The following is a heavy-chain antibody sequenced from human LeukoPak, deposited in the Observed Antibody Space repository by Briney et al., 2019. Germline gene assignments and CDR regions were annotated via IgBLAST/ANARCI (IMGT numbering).Heavy chain of an antibody. J-gene: IGHJ3*02. Sequence: AGGSLRLSCAASGFTFNSYALSWVRQAPGKGLEWVSAISDGGGSTYYADSVKGRFTISRDNSKNMVYRRMNSLRVEDTAVYYCAKDLDGYGGLRGDAFDIWGQGTMVIVSS. CDR1: GFTFNSYA. V-gene: IGHV3-23*01. CDR2: ISDGGGST. D-gene: IGHD5-24*01. CDR3: AKDLDGYGGLRGDAFDI.